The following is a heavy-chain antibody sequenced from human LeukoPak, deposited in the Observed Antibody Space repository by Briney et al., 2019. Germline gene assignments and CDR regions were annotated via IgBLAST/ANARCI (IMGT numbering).Heavy chain of an antibody. V-gene: IGHV3-23*01. CDR3: AQIAVAGYYYYYGMDV. Sequence: GGSLRLSCAASGFTFSSYAMSWVRQAPRKGLEWVSAISGSGGSTYYADSVKGRFTISRDNSKNTLYLQMNSLRAEDTPVYYCAQIAVAGYYYYYGMDVWGQGTTVTVSS. CDR1: GFTFSSYA. J-gene: IGHJ6*02. CDR2: ISGSGGST. D-gene: IGHD6-19*01.